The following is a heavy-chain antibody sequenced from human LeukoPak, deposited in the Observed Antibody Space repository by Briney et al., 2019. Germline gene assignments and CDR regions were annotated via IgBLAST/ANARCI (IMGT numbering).Heavy chain of an antibody. CDR1: GGSISSSSYY. CDR3: AVIAARRGDY. J-gene: IGHJ4*02. Sequence: PSETLSLTCTVSGGSISSSSYYWGWIRQPPGKGLEWIGSIYYSGSTYYNPSLKSRVTISVDTSNNQFSLKLSSVTAADTAVYYCAVIAARRGDYWGQGTLVTVSS. V-gene: IGHV4-39*01. CDR2: IYYSGST. D-gene: IGHD6-6*01.